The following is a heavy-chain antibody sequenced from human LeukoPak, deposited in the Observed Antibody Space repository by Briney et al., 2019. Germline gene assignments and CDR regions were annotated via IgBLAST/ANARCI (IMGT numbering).Heavy chain of an antibody. J-gene: IGHJ4*02. D-gene: IGHD3-3*01. CDR1: GYTFTSYD. CDR3: ARGPPPPVLRFLEWSAGSYDY. CDR2: ISAYNGNT. Sequence: ASVKVSCKASGYTFTSYDITWVRQAPGQGLEWMGWISAYNGNTNYAQKLQGRVTMTTDTSTSTAYMELSRLRSDDTAVYYCARGPPPPVLRFLEWSAGSYDYWGQGTLVTVSS. V-gene: IGHV1-18*01.